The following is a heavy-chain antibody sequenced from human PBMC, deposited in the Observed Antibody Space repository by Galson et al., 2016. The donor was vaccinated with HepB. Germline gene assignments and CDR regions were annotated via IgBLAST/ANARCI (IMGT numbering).Heavy chain of an antibody. Sequence: SLRLSCAASGFTFSNYWMSWVRQAPGEGLEWLVNIKQDGTQKDYVDSVKGRFTISRDNAKNSLYLQMNSLRVEDTAVYYCAREGSGGFDYWGQGTLVTVSS. CDR1: GFTFSNYW. V-gene: IGHV3-7*01. CDR3: AREGSGGFDY. CDR2: IKQDGTQK. D-gene: IGHD4-23*01. J-gene: IGHJ4*02.